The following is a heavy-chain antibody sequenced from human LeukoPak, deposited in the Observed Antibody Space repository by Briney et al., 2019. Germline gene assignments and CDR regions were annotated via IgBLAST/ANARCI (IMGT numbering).Heavy chain of an antibody. CDR1: GFTFDDYG. V-gene: IGHV3-20*01. D-gene: IGHD2-2*02. CDR3: ARGAYCSSTSCYTYYYYGMDV. Sequence: PGGSLRLSCAASGFTFDDYGMSWVRQAPGKGLEWVAGINWNGGSTGYADSVKGRFTISRDNAKNSLYLQMTSLRAEHPALYHRARGAYCSSTSCYTYYYYGMDVWGQGTTVTVSS. CDR2: INWNGGST. J-gene: IGHJ6*02.